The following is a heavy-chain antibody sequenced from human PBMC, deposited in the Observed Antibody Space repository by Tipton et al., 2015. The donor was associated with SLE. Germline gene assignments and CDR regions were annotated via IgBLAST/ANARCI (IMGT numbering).Heavy chain of an antibody. D-gene: IGHD2-21*01. CDR2: IYSGGST. CDR3: AKVVVIAKGYFDY. CDR1: GFTFSSYA. J-gene: IGHJ4*02. V-gene: IGHV3-23*03. Sequence: SLRLSCAASGFTFSSYAMSWVRQAPGKGLEWVSVIYSGGSTYYADSVKGRFTISRDNSKNTLYLQMNSLRAEDTAVYYCAKVVVIAKGYFDYWGQGTLVTVSS.